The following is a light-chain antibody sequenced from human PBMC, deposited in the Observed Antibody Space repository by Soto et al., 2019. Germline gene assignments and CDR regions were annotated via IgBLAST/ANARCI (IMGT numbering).Light chain of an antibody. CDR2: DPS. CDR1: QNVNFY. CDR3: QQRYKWPPIT. Sequence: ILLTQSPATLPLSPGERATLSCRASQNVNFYLAWYQQNPGRAPRLLIYDPSHRATGIPPRFSGSGSGTDFTLTISSLEPEDFAVYYCQQRYKWPPITFGGGTKVEIK. V-gene: IGKV3-11*01. J-gene: IGKJ4*01.